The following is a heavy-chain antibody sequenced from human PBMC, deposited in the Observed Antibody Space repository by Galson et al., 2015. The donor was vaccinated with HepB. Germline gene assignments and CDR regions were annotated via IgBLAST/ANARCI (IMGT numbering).Heavy chain of an antibody. D-gene: IGHD6-19*01. V-gene: IGHV3-30*04. CDR1: GFTFSSYA. CDR3: ARDNPRSVAGDY. J-gene: IGHJ4*02. Sequence: SLRLSCAASGFTFSSYAMHWVRQAPGKGLEWVAVISYDGSNKYYADSVKGRFTISRDNSKNTLYLQMNSLRAEDTAVYYCARDNPRSVAGDYWGQGTLVTVSS. CDR2: ISYDGSNK.